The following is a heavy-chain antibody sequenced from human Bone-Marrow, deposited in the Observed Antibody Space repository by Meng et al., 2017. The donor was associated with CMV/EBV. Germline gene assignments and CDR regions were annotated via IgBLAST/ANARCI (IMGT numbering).Heavy chain of an antibody. D-gene: IGHD4-17*01. CDR3: ARDHGESSYYCGMDV. V-gene: IGHV4-39*01. CDR2: IYYSGST. Sequence: SETLSLTCTVSGGSISSSSYYWGWIRQPPGKGLEWIGSIYYSGSTYYNPSLKSRVTISVDTSKNQFSLKLSSVTAADTAVYYCARDHGESSYYCGMDVWGQGTTVTVSS. J-gene: IGHJ6*02. CDR1: GGSISSSSYY.